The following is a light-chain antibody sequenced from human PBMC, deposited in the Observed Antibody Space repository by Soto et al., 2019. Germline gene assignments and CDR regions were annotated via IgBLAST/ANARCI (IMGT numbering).Light chain of an antibody. CDR1: QGISNY. CDR2: AAS. J-gene: IGKJ4*01. V-gene: IGKV1-27*01. Sequence: DIQMTQSPSSLSASEGDRVTITCRASQGISNYLAWYQQIPGKVPKLLISAASTLQSGVPSRFSGSGSGTDFTLTISSLQPVDVATYYCQKYTNVPTFGGGTKVEIK. CDR3: QKYTNVPT.